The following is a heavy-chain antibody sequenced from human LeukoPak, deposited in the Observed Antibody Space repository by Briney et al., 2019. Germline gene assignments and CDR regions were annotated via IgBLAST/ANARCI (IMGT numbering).Heavy chain of an antibody. J-gene: IGHJ4*02. CDR1: GFTFSNAW. CDR3: AKDSPIAVADDY. Sequence: GGSLRLSCAASGFTFSNAWMSWVRQAPGKGLEWVSAISGSGGSTYYADSVKGRFTISRDNSKNTLYLQMNSLRAEDTAVYYCAKDSPIAVADDYWGQGTLVTVSS. D-gene: IGHD6-19*01. V-gene: IGHV3-23*01. CDR2: ISGSGGST.